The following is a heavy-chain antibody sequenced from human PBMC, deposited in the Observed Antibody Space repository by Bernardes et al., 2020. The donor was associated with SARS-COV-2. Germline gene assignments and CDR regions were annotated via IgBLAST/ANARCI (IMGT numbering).Heavy chain of an antibody. V-gene: IGHV2-5*02. CDR1: GFSLSTSGVG. J-gene: IGHJ4*02. CDR2: IYWGDDK. CDR3: AKRQGCSSTSCDLKFDY. D-gene: IGHD2-2*01. Sequence: SGPTLVKPTQTLTLTCTFSGFSLSTSGVGVGWIRQPPGKALEWLALIYWGDDKRYSPSLKSRLSITKDTSKNQVVLTMTNMDPVDTATYYCAKRQGCSSTSCDLKFDYWGQGTLVTVSS.